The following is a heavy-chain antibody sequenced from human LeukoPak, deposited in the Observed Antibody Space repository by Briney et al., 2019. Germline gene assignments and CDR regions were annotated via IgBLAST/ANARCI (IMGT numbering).Heavy chain of an antibody. Sequence: GASVKVSCKASGYTFTSYDINWVRQATGQGLGWMGWMNPNSGNTGYAQKFQGRVTMTRNTSISTAYMELSSLRSEDTAVYYCARGRYCSGGSCYSDWYFDLWGRGTLVTVSS. CDR3: ARGRYCSGGSCYSDWYFDL. J-gene: IGHJ2*01. V-gene: IGHV1-8*01. D-gene: IGHD2-15*01. CDR2: MNPNSGNT. CDR1: GYTFTSYD.